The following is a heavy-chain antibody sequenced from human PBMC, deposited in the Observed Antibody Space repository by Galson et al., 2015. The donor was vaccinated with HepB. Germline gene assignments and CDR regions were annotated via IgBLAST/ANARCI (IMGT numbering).Heavy chain of an antibody. Sequence: SLRLSCAASGFTFSSYAMSWVCQAPGKGLERVSGLSGSGGRTHYADSVKGRFTISRDNSKNTLYLQMNSLRAEDTAVYYCARDGDPYCSSRSCHNWFDPWGQGTLVTVSS. CDR2: LSGSGGRT. CDR3: ARDGDPYCSSRSCHNWFDP. V-gene: IGHV3-23*01. D-gene: IGHD2-2*01. J-gene: IGHJ5*02. CDR1: GFTFSSYA.